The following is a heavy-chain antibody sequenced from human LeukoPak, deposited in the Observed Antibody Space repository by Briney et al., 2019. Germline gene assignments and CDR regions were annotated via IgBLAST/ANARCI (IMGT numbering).Heavy chain of an antibody. J-gene: IGHJ4*02. CDR2: IRYDGSNK. CDR3: AKDRIAAAGTWFDY. Sequence: GSLILSCAASGFTFRSYGMHWVRQAPGKGLEWVAVIRYDGSNKYYADSVKGRFTISRDNSKNTLYLQMNSLRAEDTAVYYCAKDRIAAAGTWFDYWGQGTLVTVSS. D-gene: IGHD6-13*01. CDR1: GFTFRSYG. V-gene: IGHV3-30*02.